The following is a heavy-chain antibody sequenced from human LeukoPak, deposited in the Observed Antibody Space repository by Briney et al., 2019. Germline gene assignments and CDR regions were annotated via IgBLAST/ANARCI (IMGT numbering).Heavy chain of an antibody. J-gene: IGHJ4*02. CDR2: IHYSGST. D-gene: IGHD4-23*01. Sequence: SETLSLTCTVSGGXISSYYWSWIRQPPGKGLKWIGYIHYSGSTNYNPSLKSRVTISVDTSKNQFSLKLSSVTAADTAVYYCARGDYGGNRFEYWGQGTLVTVSS. CDR3: ARGDYGGNRFEY. V-gene: IGHV4-59*01. CDR1: GGXISSYY.